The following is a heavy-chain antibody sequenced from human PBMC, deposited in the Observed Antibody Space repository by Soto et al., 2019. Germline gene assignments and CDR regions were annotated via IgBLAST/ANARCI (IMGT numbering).Heavy chain of an antibody. D-gene: IGHD2-21*02. Sequence: QVQLVESGGGVVQPGRSLRLSCAASGFTFSSYAMNWVRQAPGKGLEWVAIISYDGSNKYYADSVKGRFTISRDTSKNTLYLKMNSLRAEDTAVYYCASGRGRYCGGDCYDYYYGMDVWGQGTTVTVSS. CDR3: ASGRGRYCGGDCYDYYYGMDV. CDR2: ISYDGSNK. J-gene: IGHJ6*02. V-gene: IGHV3-30-3*01. CDR1: GFTFSSYA.